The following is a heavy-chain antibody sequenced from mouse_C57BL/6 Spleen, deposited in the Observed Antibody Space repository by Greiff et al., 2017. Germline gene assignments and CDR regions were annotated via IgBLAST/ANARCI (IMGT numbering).Heavy chain of an antibody. CDR3: AMGGGSDDPAY. CDR1: GYTFTDYE. Sequence: QVQLQQSGAELVRPGASVTLSCKASGYTFTDYEMHWVKQTPVHGLEWIGAIDPENGGTAYNKKFKGKAILTADKSSSTAYMELRSLTSEDSAVYYCAMGGGSDDPAYWGQGTLVTVAA. V-gene: IGHV1-15*01. D-gene: IGHD2-12*01. CDR2: IDPENGGT. J-gene: IGHJ3*01.